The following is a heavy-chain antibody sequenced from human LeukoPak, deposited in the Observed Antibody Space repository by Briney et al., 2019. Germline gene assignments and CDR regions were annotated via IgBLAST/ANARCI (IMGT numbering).Heavy chain of an antibody. D-gene: IGHD3-10*01. J-gene: IGHJ4*02. CDR3: TTGEWGPPRGVILTKDY. CDR2: IKSKTDGGTT. CDR1: GFTFSNAW. V-gene: IGHV3-15*01. Sequence: GGSLRLSCAASGFTFSNAWMSWVRQAPGKGLEWVGRIKSKTDGGTTDYAAPVKGRFTISRDDSKNTLYLQMNSLKTEDTAVYYCTTGEWGPPRGVILTKDYWGQGTLVTVSS.